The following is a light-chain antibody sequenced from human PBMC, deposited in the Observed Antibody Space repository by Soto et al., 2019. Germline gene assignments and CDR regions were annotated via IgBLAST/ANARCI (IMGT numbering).Light chain of an antibody. J-gene: IGKJ4*01. CDR3: MQALQSPLT. CDR1: QSLLHSNGYNY. CDR2: LGS. V-gene: IGKV2-28*01. Sequence: DIVMTHSALSLPVTPVEPASISCRSSQSLLHSNGYNYLDWYLQKPGQSPQLLIYLGSNRASGVPDRFSGSGSGTDFTLKISRVEAEDVGVYYCMQALQSPLTFGGGTKVDIK.